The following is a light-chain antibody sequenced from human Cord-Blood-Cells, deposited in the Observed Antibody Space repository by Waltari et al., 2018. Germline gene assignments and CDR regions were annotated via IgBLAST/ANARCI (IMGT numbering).Light chain of an antibody. CDR1: SSDVVSYNL. J-gene: IGLJ1*01. Sequence: QSARTQPASVSVSPGQSITISCTCTSSDVVSYNLVSWYQHHPGKDPKLMIYEGSKRPSGVSNRFSGSKSGNTASLTISGLQAEDEADYYCCSYAGSSGVFGTGTKVTVL. V-gene: IGLV2-23*01. CDR3: CSYAGSSGV. CDR2: EGS.